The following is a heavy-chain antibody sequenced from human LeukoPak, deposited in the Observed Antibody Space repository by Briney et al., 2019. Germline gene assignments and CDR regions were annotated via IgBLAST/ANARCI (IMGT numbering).Heavy chain of an antibody. CDR1: GYSISSGYY. D-gene: IGHD2-2*01. CDR3: ARGRRIVVVPAAINYFDY. Sequence: SETLSLTCAVSGYSISSGYYWGWIRQPPGKGLEWIGEINHSGSTNYNPSLKSRVTISVDTSKNQFSLKLSSVTAADTAVYYCARGRRIVVVPAAINYFDYWGQGTLVTVSS. V-gene: IGHV4-38-2*01. CDR2: INHSGST. J-gene: IGHJ4*02.